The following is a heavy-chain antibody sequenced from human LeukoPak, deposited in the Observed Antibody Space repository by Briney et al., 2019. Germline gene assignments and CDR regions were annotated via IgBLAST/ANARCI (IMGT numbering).Heavy chain of an antibody. CDR3: ARDHPRYNDCWDY. Sequence: PGGSLRLSCATSGFTFSSYEMNWVRQAPGKGLEWVSYISSSGSTIYYADSVKGRFTISRDNAKNSLYLQMNSLRAEDTAVYYCARDHPRYNDCWDYWGQGTLVIVSS. J-gene: IGHJ4*02. CDR1: GFTFSSYE. CDR2: ISSSGSTI. D-gene: IGHD2-21*02. V-gene: IGHV3-48*03.